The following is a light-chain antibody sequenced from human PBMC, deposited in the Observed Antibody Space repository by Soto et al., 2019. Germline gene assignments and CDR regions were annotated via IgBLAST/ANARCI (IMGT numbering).Light chain of an antibody. J-gene: IGLJ2*01. V-gene: IGLV3-21*02. CDR1: NIGSKS. CDR3: QVWNGSSDYVV. CDR2: GDN. Sequence: SYVLTQPPPVSVAPGQTARIICEGNNIGSKSVHWYQQKPGQAPVLVVYGDNDRPSGIPERFSGSNSGNTATLTIARVEAGDEADYYCQVWNGSSDYVVFGGGTKLTVL.